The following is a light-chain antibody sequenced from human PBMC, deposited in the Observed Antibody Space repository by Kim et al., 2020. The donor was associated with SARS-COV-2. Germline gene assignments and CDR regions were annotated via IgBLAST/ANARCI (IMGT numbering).Light chain of an antibody. Sequence: PGQTITISGTGISSDVGGYNFVSWYQQHPGKAPKLMIFDVSNRPSEVSHRFSGSKSGNTASLTISGRQAEDEADYYCSSYTTNSAVFGGGTQLTVL. CDR1: SSDVGGYNF. J-gene: IGLJ2*01. V-gene: IGLV2-14*03. CDR2: DVS. CDR3: SSYTTNSAV.